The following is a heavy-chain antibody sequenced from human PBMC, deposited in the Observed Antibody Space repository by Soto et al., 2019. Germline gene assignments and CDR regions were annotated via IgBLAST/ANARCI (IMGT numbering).Heavy chain of an antibody. CDR1: GLTFSSCW. CDR2: INSDGSGT. CDR3: ARDPDIVIIPAATDAMDV. D-gene: IGHD2-2*01. V-gene: IGHV3-74*01. Sequence: GGSLRLSCAASGLTFSSCWMHWVRQAPGKGLVWVSRINSDGSGTTYADSVKGRFTISRDNAKNTLYLQMNSLRAGDTAVYYCARDPDIVIIPAATDAMDVWGQGTTVTVSS. J-gene: IGHJ6*02.